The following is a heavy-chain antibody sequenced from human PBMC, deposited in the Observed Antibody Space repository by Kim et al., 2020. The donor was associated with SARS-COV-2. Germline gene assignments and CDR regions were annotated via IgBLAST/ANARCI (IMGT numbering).Heavy chain of an antibody. CDR3: AKTGGWGSRTFDS. Sequence: GGSLRLSCTASGFTFSSSAMSWVRQAPGKGLEWVSISSDSGATNYADSVKGRFTISRDNSKNTLYLQMNSLRAEDTAVYYCAKTGGWGSRTFDSWGQGTLVTVSS. CDR2: SSDSGAT. J-gene: IGHJ4*02. D-gene: IGHD3-10*01. CDR1: GFTFSSSA. V-gene: IGHV3-23*01.